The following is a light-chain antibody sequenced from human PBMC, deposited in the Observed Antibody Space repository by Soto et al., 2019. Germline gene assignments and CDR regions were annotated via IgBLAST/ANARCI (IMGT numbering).Light chain of an antibody. Sequence: EIVLTQSPGTLSLSPGERATLSCRASQTINKNYFAWYQQKPGQAPRPLMYSTSSRATGIPDRFSGSGSGTDFTLTISTPEPEDFAVYYCQYYSRSPHTLGGGTKVDTK. CDR2: STS. CDR3: QYYSRSPHT. CDR1: QTINKNY. J-gene: IGKJ4*01. V-gene: IGKV3-20*01.